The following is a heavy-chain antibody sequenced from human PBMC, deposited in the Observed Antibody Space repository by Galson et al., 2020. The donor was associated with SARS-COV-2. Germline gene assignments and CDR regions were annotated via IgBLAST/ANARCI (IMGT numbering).Heavy chain of an antibody. CDR2: VGVANKI. CDR1: GFSFSSYD. V-gene: IGHV3-13*01. CDR3: GRDDDSNGMGAFDL. Sequence: GESLKIYCAASGFSFSSYDMHWVRQVRGEGLEWVAAVGVANKIFYADSVKCRFTISRETAKNSVYLQMNSLRAGDTGVYSCGRDDDSNGMGAFDLWFRGTTVIVSS. D-gene: IGHD4-4*01. J-gene: IGHJ3*01.